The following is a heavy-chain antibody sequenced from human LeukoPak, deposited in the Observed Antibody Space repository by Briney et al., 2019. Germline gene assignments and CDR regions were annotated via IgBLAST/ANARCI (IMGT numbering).Heavy chain of an antibody. CDR1: GVSITSYY. J-gene: IGHJ3*02. Sequence: PSETLSLTCTVSGVSITSYYWSWIRQPPGKGLEWIGYIYYSGNTNYDPSLKSRVTILADTSKNQFSLKLSSVTAADTAVYYCARDSRSFDIWGQGTIVTVSS. CDR3: ARDSRSFDI. CDR2: IYYSGNT. D-gene: IGHD3-3*01. V-gene: IGHV4-59*01.